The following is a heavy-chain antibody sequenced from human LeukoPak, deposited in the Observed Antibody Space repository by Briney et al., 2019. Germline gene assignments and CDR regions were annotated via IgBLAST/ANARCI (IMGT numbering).Heavy chain of an antibody. D-gene: IGHD5-24*01. CDR2: ISSSSSYI. Sequence: GGSLRLSCAASGFTFSSYSMNWVRQAPGKGLEWVSSISSSSSYIYYADSVKGRFTISRDNAKNSLYLQMNSLRAEDTAVYYCARDPPSPVNRDVHFDYWGQRTLVTVSS. CDR1: GFTFSSYS. V-gene: IGHV3-21*01. J-gene: IGHJ4*02. CDR3: ARDPPSPVNRDVHFDY.